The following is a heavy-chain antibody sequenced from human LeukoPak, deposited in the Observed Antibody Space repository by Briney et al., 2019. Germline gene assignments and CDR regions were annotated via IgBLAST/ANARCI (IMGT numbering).Heavy chain of an antibody. CDR1: GFTFSSYG. CDR3: AKGSPDSSGFVDY. CDR2: ISYDGSNK. J-gene: IGHJ4*02. Sequence: GRSLRLSCAASGFTFSSYGMHWVRQAPGKGLEWVAVISYDGSNKYYADSVKGRFTISRDNSKNTLYLQMNSLRAEDTAVYYCAKGSPDSSGFVDYWGQGTLVTVSS. V-gene: IGHV3-30*18. D-gene: IGHD3-22*01.